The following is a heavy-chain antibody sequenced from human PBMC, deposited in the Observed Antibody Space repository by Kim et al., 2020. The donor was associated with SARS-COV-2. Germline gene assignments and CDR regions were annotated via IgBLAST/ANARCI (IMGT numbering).Heavy chain of an antibody. J-gene: IGHJ6*02. V-gene: IGHV3-53*01. D-gene: IGHD3-16*01. Sequence: GGSLRLSCAASGFTVSSNYMSWVRQAPGKGLEWVSVIYSGGSTYYADSVKGRFTISRDNSKNTLYLQMNSLRAEDTAVYYCARDYDYYYYYGMDVWGQGTTVTVSS. CDR1: GFTVSSNY. CDR2: IYSGGST. CDR3: ARDYDYYYYYGMDV.